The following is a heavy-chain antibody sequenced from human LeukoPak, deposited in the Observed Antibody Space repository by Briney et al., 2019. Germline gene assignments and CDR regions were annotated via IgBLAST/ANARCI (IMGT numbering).Heavy chain of an antibody. J-gene: IGHJ4*02. CDR2: IIPIFGTA. D-gene: IGHD3-10*01. V-gene: IGHV1-69*05. CDR1: GGTFSSYA. CDR3: ARDGAYYYGSGSYFGI. Sequence: GASVKVSCKASGGTFSSYAISWVRQAPGQGLEWMGRIIPIFGTANYAQKFQGRVTITTDESTSTAYMELSSLRSEDTAVYYCARDGAYYYGSGSYFGIWGQGTLVTVSP.